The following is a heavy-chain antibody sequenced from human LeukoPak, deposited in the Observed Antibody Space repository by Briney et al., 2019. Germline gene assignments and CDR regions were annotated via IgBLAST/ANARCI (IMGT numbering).Heavy chain of an antibody. CDR1: GFTFSSYE. Sequence: GGSLRLSCAASGFTFSSYEMNWVRQAPGKGLEWVSYISSSGSTIYYADSVKGRFTISRDNAKNTLYLQMNSLRADDTAVYYCAKDRVLRYFDWLFDLDYWGQGTLVTVSS. V-gene: IGHV3-48*03. D-gene: IGHD3-9*01. CDR2: ISSSGSTI. CDR3: AKDRVLRYFDWLFDLDY. J-gene: IGHJ4*02.